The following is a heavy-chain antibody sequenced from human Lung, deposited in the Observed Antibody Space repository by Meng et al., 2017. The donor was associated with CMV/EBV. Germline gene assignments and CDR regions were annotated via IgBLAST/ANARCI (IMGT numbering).Heavy chain of an antibody. CDR1: GFPFSSFA. V-gene: IGHV3-30*02. CDR3: AKGGYCTSSSCYMDWYCDL. D-gene: IGHD2-2*02. Sequence: SRAASGFPFSSFAMHWVRQAPGKGLQWVAFIRYEGTNTYHADPVKGRFSISRDNSKNTLYLKMNSLRAEDTAVYYWAKGGYCTSSSCYMDWYCDLXGCGXLVTVSS. J-gene: IGHJ2*01. CDR2: IRYEGTNT.